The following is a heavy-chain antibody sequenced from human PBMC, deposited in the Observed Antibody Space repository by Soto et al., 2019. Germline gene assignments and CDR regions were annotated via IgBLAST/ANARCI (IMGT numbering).Heavy chain of an antibody. J-gene: IGHJ6*02. V-gene: IGHV4-34*01. CDR1: GGSFSGYY. CDR3: AREGKSSYYDFWSGYSIYGMDV. Sequence: PSETLSLTCAVYGGSFSGYYWSWIRQPPGKGLEWIGEINHSGSTNYNPSLKSRVTISVDTSKNQFSLKLSSVTAADTAVYYCAREGKSSYYDFWSGYSIYGMDVWGQGTTVTV. CDR2: INHSGST. D-gene: IGHD3-3*01.